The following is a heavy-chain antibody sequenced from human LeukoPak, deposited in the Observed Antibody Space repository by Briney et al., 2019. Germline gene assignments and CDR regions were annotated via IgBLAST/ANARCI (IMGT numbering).Heavy chain of an antibody. CDR1: GFTFSGYS. J-gene: IGHJ6*03. D-gene: IGHD3-10*01. CDR3: ARGAYGFDYYYYMDV. CDR2: ISSSSSYI. V-gene: IGHV3-21*01. Sequence: GGSLRLSCAASGFTFSGYSMNWVRQAPGKGLEWVSSISSSSSYIHYADSVKGRFTISRDNAKNSLYLQMNSLRAEDTAVYYCARGAYGFDYYYYMDVWGKGTTVTVSS.